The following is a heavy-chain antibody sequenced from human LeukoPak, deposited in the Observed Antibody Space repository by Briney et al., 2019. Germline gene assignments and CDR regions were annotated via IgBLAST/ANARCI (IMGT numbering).Heavy chain of an antibody. CDR3: AKYWYGDYVLLY. Sequence: QPGGSLRLSCAASGFTVSSNYMSWVRQAPGKGLEWVSVIYSGGSTYYADSAKGRFTISRDNSKNTLYLQMNSLRAEDTAVYYCAKYWYGDYVLLYWGQGTLVTVSS. V-gene: IGHV3-53*01. CDR2: IYSGGST. J-gene: IGHJ4*02. CDR1: GFTVSSNY. D-gene: IGHD4-17*01.